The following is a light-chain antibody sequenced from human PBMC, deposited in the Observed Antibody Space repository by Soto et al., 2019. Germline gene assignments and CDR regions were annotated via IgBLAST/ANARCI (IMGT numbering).Light chain of an antibody. V-gene: IGKV3-15*01. CDR2: GAS. CDR3: QQYNNWTGT. CDR1: QSVSSK. Sequence: EIVLTQSPGTLSVSPGKRATLSCRASQSVSSKLAWYQQKPGQAPRLLFYGASTGATGIPARFSGSGSETEFTLSISSLQSEDFAVYYCQQYNNWTGTFGHGTKVDIK. J-gene: IGKJ1*01.